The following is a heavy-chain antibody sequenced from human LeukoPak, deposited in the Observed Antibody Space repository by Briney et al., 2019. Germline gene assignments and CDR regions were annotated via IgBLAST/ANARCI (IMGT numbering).Heavy chain of an antibody. V-gene: IGHV1-18*01. Sequence: GASVKLSCKASGYTFTSYGISWVRQAPGQGLEWMGWISAYNGNTNYAQKLQGRVTMTTDKSTNTAYMQMRSLRSDDTAVYYCARSSSGWQDDYWGQGTLVTVSS. D-gene: IGHD6-19*01. CDR2: ISAYNGNT. CDR1: GYTFTSYG. CDR3: ARSSSGWQDDY. J-gene: IGHJ4*02.